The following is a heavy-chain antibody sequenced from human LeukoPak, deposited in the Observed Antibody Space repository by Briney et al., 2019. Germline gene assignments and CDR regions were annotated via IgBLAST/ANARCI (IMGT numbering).Heavy chain of an antibody. CDR1: GFTFSSDA. J-gene: IGHJ4*02. D-gene: IGHD6-6*01. Sequence: PGGSLRLSCAASGFTFSSDAMSWVRQAPGEGLGWVSAISGSGGSTYYADSVKGRFTISRDNSKNTLYLQMNSLRAEDTAVYYCAKPSYSSSIAHFDYWGQGTLVTVSS. V-gene: IGHV3-23*01. CDR3: AKPSYSSSIAHFDY. CDR2: ISGSGGST.